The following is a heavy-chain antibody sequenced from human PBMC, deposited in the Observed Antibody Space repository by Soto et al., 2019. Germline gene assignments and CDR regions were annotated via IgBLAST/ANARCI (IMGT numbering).Heavy chain of an antibody. J-gene: IGHJ6*02. CDR3: ARLAIAAAGTGYYYYYGMDV. CDR1: GYTFTSYA. D-gene: IGHD6-13*01. CDR2: INAGNGNT. V-gene: IGHV1-3*01. Sequence: QVQLVQSGAEVKKPGASVKVSCKASGYTFTSYAMHWVRQAPGQRLEWMGWINAGNGNTKYSQKFQGRVTITRDTSASTAYMELSSPRSEDTAVYYCARLAIAAAGTGYYYYYGMDVWGQGTTVTVSS.